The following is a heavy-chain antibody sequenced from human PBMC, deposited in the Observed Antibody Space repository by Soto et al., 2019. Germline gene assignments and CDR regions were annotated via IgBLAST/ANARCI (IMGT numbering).Heavy chain of an antibody. J-gene: IGHJ4*02. V-gene: IGHV1-69*06. CDR1: GGTFSSYA. CDR3: ASSNYCGGDCYPTYY. D-gene: IGHD2-21*02. Sequence: ASVKVSCKASGGTFSSYAISWVRQAPGQGLEWMGVIIPIFGTANYAQKFQGRVTITADKSTSTAYMELSSLRSEDTAVYYCASSNYCGGDCYPTYYWGQGTLVTVSS. CDR2: IIPIFGTA.